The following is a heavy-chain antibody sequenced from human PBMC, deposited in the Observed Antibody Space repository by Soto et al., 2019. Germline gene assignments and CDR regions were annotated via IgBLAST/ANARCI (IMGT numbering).Heavy chain of an antibody. CDR3: ASGYCSSTSCYPADY. CDR1: GYSFTSYW. D-gene: IGHD2-2*01. CDR2: IYPGDSDT. J-gene: IGHJ4*02. Sequence: GESLKISCKGSGYSFTSYWIGWVRQMPGKGLEWMGIIYPGDSDTRYSPSFQGQVTISAAKSISTAYLQWSSLKASDTAMYYCASGYCSSTSCYPADYWGQGTLVTVSS. V-gene: IGHV5-51*01.